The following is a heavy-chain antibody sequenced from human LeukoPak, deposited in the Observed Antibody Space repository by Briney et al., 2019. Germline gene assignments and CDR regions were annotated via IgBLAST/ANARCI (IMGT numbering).Heavy chain of an antibody. D-gene: IGHD3-10*01. J-gene: IGHJ5*02. CDR1: GYSFTSYW. Sequence: GESLKISCKGSGYSFTSYWIGWVRQMPGKGLEWMGIIYPGDSDTRYSPSFQGQVTISADKSISTAYLQWSSLKASDTAMYYCASLNPYYYGSGSYYMEGWFDPWGQGTLVTVSS. V-gene: IGHV5-51*01. CDR3: ASLNPYYYGSGSYYMEGWFDP. CDR2: IYPGDSDT.